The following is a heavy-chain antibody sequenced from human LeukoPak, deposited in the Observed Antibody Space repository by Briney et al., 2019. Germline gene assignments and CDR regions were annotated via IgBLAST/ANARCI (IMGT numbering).Heavy chain of an antibody. CDR1: GFSFDKFG. CDR3: ASLDRSEIP. CDR2: VSADESGK. D-gene: IGHD1-26*01. Sequence: PGGSLRLSCVASGFSFDKFGMHWVRQAPGKGLEYVSSVSADESGKYYTKSVRGRFSISRDNSKNMMYLQLGNLRPDDMGIYYCASLDRSEIPWGPGTLVTVSS. V-gene: IGHV3-64*01. J-gene: IGHJ5*02.